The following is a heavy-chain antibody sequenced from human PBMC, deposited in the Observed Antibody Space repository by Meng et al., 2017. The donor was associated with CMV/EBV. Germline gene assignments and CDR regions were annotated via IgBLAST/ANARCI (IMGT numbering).Heavy chain of an antibody. Sequence: GESLKISCAASGFTFSSYWMSWVRQAPGKGLEWVVNIKQDGSEKYYVDSVKGRFTISRDNAKNSLYLQMNSLRAEDTAVYYCARDGRDDFWSGVDVWGQGTTVTVSS. V-gene: IGHV3-7*01. D-gene: IGHD3-3*01. CDR3: ARDGRDDFWSGVDV. CDR1: GFTFSSYW. CDR2: IKQDGSEK. J-gene: IGHJ6*02.